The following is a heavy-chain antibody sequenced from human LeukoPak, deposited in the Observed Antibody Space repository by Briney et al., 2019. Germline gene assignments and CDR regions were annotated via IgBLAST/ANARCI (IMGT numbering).Heavy chain of an antibody. CDR2: IYYSGST. Sequence: SETLSLTCTVSGGSISSYYWSWIRQPPGKGLEWIGYIYYSGSTNYNPSLESRVTISVDTSRNQFSLKLSSVTAADTAVYYCARHQLRGFLDDNWGQGTLVTVSS. V-gene: IGHV4-59*08. CDR1: GGSISSYY. D-gene: IGHD3-10*01. J-gene: IGHJ4*02. CDR3: ARHQLRGFLDDN.